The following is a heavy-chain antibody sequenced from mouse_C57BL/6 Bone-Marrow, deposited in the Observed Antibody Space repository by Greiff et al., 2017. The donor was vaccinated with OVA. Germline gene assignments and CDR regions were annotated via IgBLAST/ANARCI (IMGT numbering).Heavy chain of an antibody. CDR2: IYPGDGST. CDR3: AGGRLLRSFDY. V-gene: IGHV1-78*01. Sequence: VQLQQSDAELVKPGASVKISCKVSGYTFTDYTIHWMKQRPEQGLEWIGYIYPGDGSTKYNEKFKGKATLTVDKSSSTAYMQLSSLTSEDSAVYCCAGGRLLRSFDYWGKGTTLTVSS. J-gene: IGHJ2*01. D-gene: IGHD1-1*01. CDR1: GYTFTDYT.